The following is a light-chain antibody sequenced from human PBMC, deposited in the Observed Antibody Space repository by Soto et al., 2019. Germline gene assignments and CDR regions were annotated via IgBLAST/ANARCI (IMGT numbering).Light chain of an antibody. J-gene: IGKJ5*01. CDR2: YIS. CDR3: QQHNQWPIT. Sequence: DIVMTQSPATLSVSPGETASLSCRASQSAGNFLAWYQQKPGQAPRLLIYYISTRATGIPARFSGSGSGTEFTLTINSLQSEDSAVYYCQQHNQWPITFGQGTRLEN. CDR1: QSAGNF. V-gene: IGKV3D-15*01.